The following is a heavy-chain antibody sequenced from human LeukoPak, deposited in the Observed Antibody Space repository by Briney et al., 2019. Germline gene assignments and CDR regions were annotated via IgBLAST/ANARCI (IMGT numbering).Heavy chain of an antibody. CDR2: IIPIFGTA. CDR1: GGTFSSYA. CDR3: ARDVLLWFGEFQRRDWFDP. V-gene: IGHV1-69*13. D-gene: IGHD3-10*01. Sequence: SVKVSCKASGGTFSSYAISWVRQAPGQGLEWMGGIIPIFGTANYAQKFQGRVTITADESTSTAYMELSSLRSEDTAVYYCARDVLLWFGEFQRRDWFDPWGQGTLVTVSS. J-gene: IGHJ5*02.